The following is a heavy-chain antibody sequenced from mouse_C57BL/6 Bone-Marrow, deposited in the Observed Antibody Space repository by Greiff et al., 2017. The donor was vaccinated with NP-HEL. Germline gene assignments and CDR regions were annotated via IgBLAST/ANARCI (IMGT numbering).Heavy chain of an antibody. CDR1: GFTFSNYW. J-gene: IGHJ2*01. V-gene: IGHV6-3*01. CDR3: TAPYYYGSSYDY. D-gene: IGHD1-1*01. Sequence: EVQLQESGGGLVQPGGSMKLSCVASGFTFSNYWMNWVRQSPEKGLEWVAQIRLKSDNYATHYAESVKGRFTISRDDSKSSIYLQMNNLRAKDTGIYYCTAPYYYGSSYDYWGQGTTLTVSS. CDR2: IRLKSDNYAT.